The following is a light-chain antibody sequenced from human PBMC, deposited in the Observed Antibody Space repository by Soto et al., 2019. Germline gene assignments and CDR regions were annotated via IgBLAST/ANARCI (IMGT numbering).Light chain of an antibody. V-gene: IGLV2-23*01. J-gene: IGLJ2*01. CDR2: EAF. Sequence: QSVLTQPASVSGSPGQSITISCTGTNSNIGSYDLVSWFQKHPGEAPKLVIFEAFKRPSGVSNRFSASKSGNTASLTISGLQAEDEADYSCCSYAGSDIMIFGGGTKLTVL. CDR3: CSYAGSDIMI. CDR1: NSNIGSYDL.